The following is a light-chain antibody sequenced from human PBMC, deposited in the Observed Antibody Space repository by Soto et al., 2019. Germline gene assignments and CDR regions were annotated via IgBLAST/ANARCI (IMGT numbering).Light chain of an antibody. CDR1: SSDVGGYNY. V-gene: IGLV2-14*01. CDR2: DVS. CDR3: SSYTSSRTLHYV. Sequence: QSALTQPASVSGSPGQSITISCTGTSSDVGGYNYVSWYQQHPGKAPKLMIYDVSNRPSGVSNRFSGSKSGNTASLTISGLQAEDEADYYCSSYTSSRTLHYVFGTGTKLTVL. J-gene: IGLJ1*01.